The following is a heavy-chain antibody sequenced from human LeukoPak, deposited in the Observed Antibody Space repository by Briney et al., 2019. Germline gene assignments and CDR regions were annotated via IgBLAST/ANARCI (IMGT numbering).Heavy chain of an antibody. CDR2: IHSSSGSI. CDR1: GFNFTNYN. CDR3: ARDAGSGYFDY. Sequence: GGSLRLSCAASGFNFTNYNMNWVRQAPGKGLEWVSSIHSSSGSIYYADSLKGRFTISRDNAKNSLYLQMNSLRAEDTAVYYCARDAGSGYFDYWGQGTLVTVSS. V-gene: IGHV3-21*01. D-gene: IGHD6-19*01. J-gene: IGHJ4*02.